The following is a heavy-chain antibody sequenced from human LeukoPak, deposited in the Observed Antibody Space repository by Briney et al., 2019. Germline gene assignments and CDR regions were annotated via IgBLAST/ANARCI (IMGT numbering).Heavy chain of an antibody. CDR3: ASLGSGYFYAGPFHY. Sequence: PGRSLRLSCAASGFTFSSYAMHWVRQAPGKGLEWVAVISYDGSNKYYADSVKGRFTISRDNSKKTLYLQMNSLRAEDTAVYYCASLGSGYFYAGPFHYWGQGTLVTVSS. CDR1: GFTFSSYA. J-gene: IGHJ4*02. CDR2: ISYDGSNK. V-gene: IGHV3-30-3*01. D-gene: IGHD3-22*01.